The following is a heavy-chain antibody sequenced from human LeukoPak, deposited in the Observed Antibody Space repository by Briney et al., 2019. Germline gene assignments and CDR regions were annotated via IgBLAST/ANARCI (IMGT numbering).Heavy chain of an antibody. CDR2: ISTSGSTT. CDR3: ARDRYYDSSGYSFDY. CDR1: GFTFSSYS. Sequence: GGSLRLSCAASGFTFSSYSLNWVRQAPGKGLEWVSYISTSGSTTKYADSVKGRFTISRDNAKNSLYLQMNSLGDEDTAVYYCARDRYYDSSGYSFDYWGQGTLVTVSS. V-gene: IGHV3-48*02. D-gene: IGHD3-22*01. J-gene: IGHJ4*02.